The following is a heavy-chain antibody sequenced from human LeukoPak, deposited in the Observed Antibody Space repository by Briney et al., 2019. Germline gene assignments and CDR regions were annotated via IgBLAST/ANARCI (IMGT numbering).Heavy chain of an antibody. CDR2: IIPIFGTA. CDR3: VSSPGGSSRTYYYDSSGYPQEIDAFDI. D-gene: IGHD3-22*01. CDR1: GGTFSSYA. J-gene: IGHJ3*02. Sequence: SVKVSCKASGGTFSSYAISWVRQAPGQGLEWMGGIIPIFGTANYAQKFQGRVTITADESTSTAYMELSSLRSEDTAVYYCVSSPGGSSRTYYYDSSGYPQEIDAFDIWGQGTMVTVSS. V-gene: IGHV1-69*01.